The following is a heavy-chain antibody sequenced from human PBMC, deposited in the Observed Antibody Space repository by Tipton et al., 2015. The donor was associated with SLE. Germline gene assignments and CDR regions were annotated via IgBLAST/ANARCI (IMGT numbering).Heavy chain of an antibody. CDR3: ATGAHYDFWSGSSWFDP. CDR2: INDSGST. D-gene: IGHD3-3*01. J-gene: IGHJ5*02. CDR1: GGSFSAYY. Sequence: TLSLTCAVYGGSFSAYYLNWIRQPPGKGLEWIGEINDSGSTNYNPSLKSRVTISMDASKNQFSLKLSSVTAADSAFYYCATGAHYDFWSGSSWFDPCGRGALVTVSS. V-gene: IGHV4-34*01.